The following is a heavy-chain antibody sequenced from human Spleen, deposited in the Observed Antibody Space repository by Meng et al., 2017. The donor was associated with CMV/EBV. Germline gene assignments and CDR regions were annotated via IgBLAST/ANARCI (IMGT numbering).Heavy chain of an antibody. CDR2: ITSSGSAI. D-gene: IGHD2/OR15-2a*01. J-gene: IGHJ6*02. CDR1: GFTFSSYE. Sequence: GESLKISCAASGFTFSSYEMNWVRQAPGKGLEWLSYITSSGSAIYYADSVKGRFTISRDNAENSLFLQMNSLRVEDTAVYYCAKDNFYGGGYDYYYGMDVWGQGTTVTVSS. V-gene: IGHV3-48*03. CDR3: AKDNFYGGGYDYYYGMDV.